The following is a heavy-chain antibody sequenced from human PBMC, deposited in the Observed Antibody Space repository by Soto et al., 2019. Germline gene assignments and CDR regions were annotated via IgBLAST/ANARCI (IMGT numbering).Heavy chain of an antibody. CDR2: IIPIFGTA. J-gene: IGHJ6*02. D-gene: IGHD3-22*01. CDR1: GGTFSSYA. CDR3: ASSTLMYYYDSSGYYPNYYGMDV. V-gene: IGHV1-69*06. Sequence: EASVKVSCKASGGTFSSYAISWVRQAPGQGLEWMGGIIPIFGTANYAQKFQGRVTITADKSTSTAYMELSSLRSEDTAVYYCASSTLMYYYDSSGYYPNYYGMDVWGQGTTVTVSS.